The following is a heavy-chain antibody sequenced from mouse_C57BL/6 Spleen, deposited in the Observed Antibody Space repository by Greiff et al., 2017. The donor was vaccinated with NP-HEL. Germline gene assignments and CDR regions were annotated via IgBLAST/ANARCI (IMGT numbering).Heavy chain of an antibody. J-gene: IGHJ3*01. Sequence: VESGGGLVKPGGSLKLSCAASGFTFSSYAMSWVRQTPEKRLEWVATISDGGSYTYYPDNVKGRFTISRDNAKNNLYLQMSHLKSEDTAMYYCARDPGSGGFAYWGQGTLVTVSA. CDR3: ARDPGSGGFAY. CDR1: GFTFSSYA. V-gene: IGHV5-4*01. CDR2: ISDGGSYT.